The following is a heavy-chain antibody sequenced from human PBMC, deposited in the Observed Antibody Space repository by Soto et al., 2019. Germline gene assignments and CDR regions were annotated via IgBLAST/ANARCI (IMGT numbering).Heavy chain of an antibody. CDR1: GFTFSRYW. D-gene: IGHD2-2*01. Sequence: GGSLRLSCAASGFTFSRYWMSWVRQAPGKGLEWVANINQDGSEKYYVDSVKGRLTISRDNAKNSLYLQMNSLRADDTAVYYCAREYCSSTSCYFNWFDPWGQGTLVTVSS. CDR3: AREYCSSTSCYFNWFDP. V-gene: IGHV3-7*01. J-gene: IGHJ5*02. CDR2: INQDGSEK.